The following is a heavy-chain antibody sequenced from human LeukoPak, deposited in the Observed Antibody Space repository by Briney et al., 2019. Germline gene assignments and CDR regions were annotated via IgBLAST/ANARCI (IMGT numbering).Heavy chain of an antibody. J-gene: IGHJ6*02. D-gene: IGHD2-2*02. V-gene: IGHV1-8*01. CDR1: GYTFTSYD. CDR2: MNPNSGNT. CDR3: ARGRGVPAAISYYYYYGMDV. Sequence: ASVKVSCKASGYTFTSYDINWVRQATGQGLEWMGWMNPNSGNTGYAQKFQGGVTMTRNTSISTAYMELSSLRSEDTAVYYCARGRGVPAAISYYYYYGMDVWGQGTTVTVSS.